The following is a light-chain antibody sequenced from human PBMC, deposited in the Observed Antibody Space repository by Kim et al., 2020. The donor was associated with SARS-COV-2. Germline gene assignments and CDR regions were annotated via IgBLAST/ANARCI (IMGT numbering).Light chain of an antibody. CDR2: GVT. V-gene: IGLV2-14*03. J-gene: IGLJ2*01. Sequence: GKSGTIPGTGSSGEIGGYDFVYWYQQFPGKAPKLMIYGVTNRPSGVSSRFSGSKSGNTASLIISGLQAEDEADYYCSSYTSSTTLVFGGGTQLTVL. CDR1: SGEIGGYDF. CDR3: SSYTSSTTLV.